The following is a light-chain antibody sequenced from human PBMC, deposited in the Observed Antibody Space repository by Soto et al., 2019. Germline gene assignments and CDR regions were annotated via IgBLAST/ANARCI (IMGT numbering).Light chain of an antibody. V-gene: IGKV1-39*01. Sequence: DIEMPQSPSSLSASVGETITITCRASQSISSSLNWFQHSPGQPPKLLLFAASNLHAGVPPRFSGSGSGTSFSLTIRSLQPEDFATYYCQQAYSFPITFGQGTRLEIK. J-gene: IGKJ5*01. CDR1: QSISSS. CDR2: AAS. CDR3: QQAYSFPIT.